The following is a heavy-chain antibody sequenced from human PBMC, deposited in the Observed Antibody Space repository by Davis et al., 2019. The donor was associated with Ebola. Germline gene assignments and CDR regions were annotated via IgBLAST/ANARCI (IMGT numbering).Heavy chain of an antibody. CDR1: GGSISSGGYY. Sequence: MPSETLSLTCTVSGGSISSGGYYWSWIRQHPGKGLEWIGYIYYSGGTYYNPSLKSRVTISVDTSKNQFSLKLSSVTAADTAVYYCARAPIGGSGYSGRTDYWGQGTLVTVSS. CDR3: ARAPIGGSGYSGRTDY. V-gene: IGHV4-31*03. D-gene: IGHD3-3*01. CDR2: IYYSGGT. J-gene: IGHJ4*02.